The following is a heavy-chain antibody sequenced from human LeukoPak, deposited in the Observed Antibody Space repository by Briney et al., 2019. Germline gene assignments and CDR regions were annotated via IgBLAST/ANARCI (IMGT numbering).Heavy chain of an antibody. Sequence: VGSPRPSCAASGFTFDDYTMHWVRQAPGQGLGWVSLISWDGGSTYYAASLKGRFTIRRDNSKNSLNLQMNSLRTEDTALYYCARAGYDFWSGYFFDYWGQGTLVTVSS. J-gene: IGHJ4*02. CDR3: ARAGYDFWSGYFFDY. CDR2: ISWDGGST. CDR1: GFTFDDYT. V-gene: IGHV3-43*01. D-gene: IGHD3-3*01.